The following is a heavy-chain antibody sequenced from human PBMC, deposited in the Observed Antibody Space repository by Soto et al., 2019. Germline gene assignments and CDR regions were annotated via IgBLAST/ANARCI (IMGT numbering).Heavy chain of an antibody. D-gene: IGHD2-15*01. V-gene: IGHV5-51*01. CDR3: ARSRDWYCSGGSCYSSVAAAGAMDV. Sequence: GKGLEWMGIIYPGDSDNTYSPSFQGQVTISADKSSSTAYLQWSSLRASDTGMYYCARSRDWYCSGGSCYSSVAAAGAMDVLGQGTTVTVSS. J-gene: IGHJ6*02. CDR2: IYPGDSDN.